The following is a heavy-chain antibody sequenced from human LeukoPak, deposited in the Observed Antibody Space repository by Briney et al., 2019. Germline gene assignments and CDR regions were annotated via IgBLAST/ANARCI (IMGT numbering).Heavy chain of an antibody. Sequence: GGSLRLSCAASGFTFSSYGMHWVRQAPGKGLEWVAVISYDGSNKYYADSVKGRFTISRDNSKNTLYLQMNSLRAEDTAVYYCATSRGPMVRGSFVYWGQGTLVTVSS. J-gene: IGHJ4*02. CDR1: GFTFSSYG. V-gene: IGHV3-30*03. CDR3: ATSRGPMVRGSFVY. CDR2: ISYDGSNK. D-gene: IGHD3-10*01.